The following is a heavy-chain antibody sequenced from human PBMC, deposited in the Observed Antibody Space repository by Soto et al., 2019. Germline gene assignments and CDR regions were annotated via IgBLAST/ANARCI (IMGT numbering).Heavy chain of an antibody. CDR3: ARHRGRWLQFPFDF. V-gene: IGHV4-39*01. D-gene: IGHD5-12*01. Sequence: PSETLSLTCTVSGGSIGSDNYYWGWIRQPPEKGLEWIGSIYYSGNTHSNPSLMSRVSMSLDKSKNHFYLNLTSVTAADTAMYYCARHRGRWLQFPFDFWGQGTPVT. CDR2: IYYSGNT. CDR1: GGSIGSDNYY. J-gene: IGHJ4*02.